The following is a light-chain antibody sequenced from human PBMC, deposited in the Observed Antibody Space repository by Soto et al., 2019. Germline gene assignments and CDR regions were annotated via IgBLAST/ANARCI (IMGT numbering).Light chain of an antibody. CDR3: QQRSNWPLT. J-gene: IGKJ4*01. CDR2: DAS. Sequence: EIVLTQSPATLSLSPGERATLSCRASQSVSSYLAWYQQKPGQAPRLLIYDASNRATGIPARFSGSGSGTDFPLTISRLVPEDFAVYYCQQRSNWPLTFGGGTKVEIK. CDR1: QSVSSY. V-gene: IGKV3-11*01.